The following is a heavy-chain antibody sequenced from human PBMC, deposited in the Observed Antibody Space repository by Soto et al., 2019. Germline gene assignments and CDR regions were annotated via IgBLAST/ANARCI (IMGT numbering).Heavy chain of an antibody. D-gene: IGHD2-21*02. CDR3: ARGNIVVTARILNWFDP. V-gene: IGHV4-30-2*01. CDR2: IYHSGST. J-gene: IGHJ5*02. CDR1: GGSISSGGYY. Sequence: SSETLSITCAVCGGSISSGGYYWSWIRQPPGKGLEWIGYIYHSGSTYYNPSLKSRVTISVDRSKNQFSLKLSSVTAADTAVYYCARGNIVVTARILNWFDPWGQGTLVTSPQ.